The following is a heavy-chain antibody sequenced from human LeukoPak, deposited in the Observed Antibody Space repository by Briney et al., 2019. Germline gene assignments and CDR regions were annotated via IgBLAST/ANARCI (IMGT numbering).Heavy chain of an antibody. CDR1: GFSFSDYY. J-gene: IGHJ4*02. Sequence: PGGSLRLSCAASGFSFSDYYMSWIRQAPGKGLEWISFTTTSGSTKYYADSVKGRFTIPRDNARNSLYLQMNSLRAEDTAVYYCARDELSLLEVIDYWGQGTPVTVSS. CDR3: ARDELSLLEVIDY. D-gene: IGHD3-16*02. V-gene: IGHV3-11*04. CDR2: TTTSGSTK.